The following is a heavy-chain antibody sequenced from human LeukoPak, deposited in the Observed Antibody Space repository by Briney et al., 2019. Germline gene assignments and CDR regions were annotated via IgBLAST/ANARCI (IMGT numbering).Heavy chain of an antibody. J-gene: IGHJ4*02. D-gene: IGHD3-10*01. CDR2: ISSTGDYI. CDR3: ATLEFADS. Sequence: GGSLRLSCAASGFTFSDYSMNWVRQAPGMGLEWVSSISSTGDYIYFADSVRGRFTISRDDANNSLYLQMNSLRADDTAVYYCATLEFADSWGQGTPVTVSS. CDR1: GFTFSDYS. V-gene: IGHV3-21*01.